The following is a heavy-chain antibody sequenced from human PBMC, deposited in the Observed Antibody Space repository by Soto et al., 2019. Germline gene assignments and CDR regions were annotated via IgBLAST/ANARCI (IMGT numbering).Heavy chain of an antibody. V-gene: IGHV3-30*18. Sequence: QVQLVESGGGVVQPGRSLRLSCAASGFTFSSYGMHWVRQAPGKGLEWVAVISYDGSNKYYADSVKGRFTISRDNSKNTLYLQMNSLRAEDTAVYYCAKDGVPDDYGRSWYPAGHWGQGTLVTVSS. CDR3: AKDGVPDDYGRSWYPAGH. CDR2: ISYDGSNK. CDR1: GFTFSSYG. J-gene: IGHJ1*01. D-gene: IGHD6-13*01.